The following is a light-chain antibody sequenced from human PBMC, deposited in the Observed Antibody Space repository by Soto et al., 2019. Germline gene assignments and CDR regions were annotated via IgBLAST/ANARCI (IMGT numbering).Light chain of an antibody. CDR2: KAS. CDR1: QSISSW. CDR3: QQYHASSPT. J-gene: IGKJ2*01. Sequence: DIQMTQSPSTLSASIGDRVTVTCRASQSISSWLAWYQQKPGKAPKLLIYKASTLESGVPSRFSGRGSGTEFTLTISSLQPDYSATYFCQQYHASSPTFGQGTKLEIK. V-gene: IGKV1-5*03.